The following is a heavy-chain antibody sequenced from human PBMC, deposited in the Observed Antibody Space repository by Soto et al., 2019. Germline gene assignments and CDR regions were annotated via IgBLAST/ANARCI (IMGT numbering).Heavy chain of an antibody. D-gene: IGHD3-22*01. CDR1: GGTFSSYT. CDR2: IIPILGIA. Sequence: ASVKVSCKASGGTFSSYTISWVRQAPGQGLEWMGRIIPILGIANYAQKFQGRVTITADKSTSTAYMELSSLRSEDTAVYYCARGRYYDSSGYYAFDIWGQGTMVTVSS. V-gene: IGHV1-69*02. CDR3: ARGRYYDSSGYYAFDI. J-gene: IGHJ3*02.